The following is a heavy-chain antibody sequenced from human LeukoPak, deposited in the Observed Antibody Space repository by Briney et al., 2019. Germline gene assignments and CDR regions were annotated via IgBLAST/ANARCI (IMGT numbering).Heavy chain of an antibody. CDR3: ARTVFWLHWNLVKGYYFDY. CDR2: INHSGST. J-gene: IGHJ4*02. CDR1: GGSISSSSYY. D-gene: IGHD1-7*01. V-gene: IGHV4-39*07. Sequence: PSETLSLTCTVSGGSISSSSYYWGWIRQPPGKGLEWIGEINHSGSTNCNPSLKSRVTISVDTSKNRFSLKLSSVTAADTAVYYCARTVFWLHWNLVKGYYFDYWGQGTLVTVSS.